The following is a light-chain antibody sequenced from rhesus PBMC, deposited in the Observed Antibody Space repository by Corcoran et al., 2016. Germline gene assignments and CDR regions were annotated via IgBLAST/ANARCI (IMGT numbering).Light chain of an antibody. V-gene: IGKV1-25*01. CDR3: QHYYSTPLT. CDR2: EAS. J-gene: IGKJ1*01. CDR1: QGLNND. Sequence: DIQMTRSPSSLSASVGDRVTITCRASQGLNNDLAWYQQKPGATPKLLIYEASRLQSGITSRCSGSGSGTDFTLSISSLQSENFATYYCQHYYSTPLTFSQGTKVEIK.